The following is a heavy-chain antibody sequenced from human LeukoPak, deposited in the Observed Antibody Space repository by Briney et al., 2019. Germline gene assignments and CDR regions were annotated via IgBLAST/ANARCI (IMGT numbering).Heavy chain of an antibody. Sequence: PSETLSLTCTVSGGSISSSSYYWDWIRQPPGKGLEWIGSIYYSGSTYYNPSLKSRVTISVDTSKNQFSLKLSSVTAADTAVYYCARINCSSTSCYVFDPWGQGTLVTVSS. CDR3: ARINCSSTSCYVFDP. D-gene: IGHD2-2*01. J-gene: IGHJ5*02. CDR1: GGSISSSSYY. CDR2: IYYSGST. V-gene: IGHV4-39*01.